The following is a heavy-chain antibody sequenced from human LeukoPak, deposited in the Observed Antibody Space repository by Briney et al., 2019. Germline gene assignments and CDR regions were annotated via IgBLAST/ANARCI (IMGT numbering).Heavy chain of an antibody. V-gene: IGHV4-61*02. Sequence: PSQTLSLTCTVSGGSISSGNYYWSWIRQPAGKGLEWIGRIYTSGSTNYNPSLKSRVTISVDTSKNQFSLKLSSVTAADTAVYYCARDQRENDYNKYHYYYMDVWGKGTTVTVSS. CDR3: ARDQRENDYNKYHYYYMDV. CDR1: GGSISSGNYY. D-gene: IGHD4-11*01. CDR2: IYTSGST. J-gene: IGHJ6*03.